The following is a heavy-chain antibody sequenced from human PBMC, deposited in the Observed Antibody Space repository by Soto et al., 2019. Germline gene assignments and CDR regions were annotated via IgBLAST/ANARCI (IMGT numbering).Heavy chain of an antibody. CDR1: GFTFSSYA. V-gene: IGHV3-23*01. J-gene: IGHJ3*01. CDR2: ISGRGGTT. Sequence: EVQLLESGGGLVQPGGSLRLSCAASGFTFSSYAMSWVRQAPGKGLEWVSTISGRGGTTYYADSVKGRFTISRDNSKNTPFLQMSSLRAEDTAVYYCAKPITDYYDTLDAFDVWGQGTLVTVSS. CDR3: AKPITDYYDTLDAFDV. D-gene: IGHD3-22*01.